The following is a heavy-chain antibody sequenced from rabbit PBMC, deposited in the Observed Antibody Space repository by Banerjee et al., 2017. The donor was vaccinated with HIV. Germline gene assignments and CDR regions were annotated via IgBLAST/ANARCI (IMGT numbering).Heavy chain of an antibody. CDR3: VRFASSSGYLAYYFNL. V-gene: IGHV1S47*01. CDR1: GIHFSSYG. J-gene: IGHJ4*01. D-gene: IGHD1-1*01. CDR2: IDPVFGST. Sequence: QEQLVESGGGLVQPGESLKLSCKASGIHFSSYGMSWVRQAPGKGLEWIGYIDPVFGSTYYANWVNGRFTITSHNAQNTLYLQLNSLTAADTATYFCVRFASSSGYLAYYFNLWGPGTLVTVS.